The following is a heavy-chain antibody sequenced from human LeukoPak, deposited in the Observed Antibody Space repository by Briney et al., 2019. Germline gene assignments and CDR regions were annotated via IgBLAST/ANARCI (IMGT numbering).Heavy chain of an antibody. V-gene: IGHV4-34*12. D-gene: IGHD5-24*01. J-gene: IGHJ4*02. CDR3: ASGAWATRLHS. CDR2: VFDGKTT. CDR1: GESLNYYY. Sequence: SETLSLTCAVYGESLNYYYWSWIRQSPEKGLEWIGEVFDGKTTNYNPSLKSRVTISAVTSSNQCSLNLKSVTAADTAVYYCASGAWATRLHSWAQGTLVIVSS.